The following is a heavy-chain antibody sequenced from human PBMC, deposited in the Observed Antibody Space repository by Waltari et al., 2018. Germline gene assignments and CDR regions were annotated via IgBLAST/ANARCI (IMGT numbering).Heavy chain of an antibody. CDR3: ARGGWRISIPHIGPDF. J-gene: IGHJ4*02. D-gene: IGHD3-3*02. V-gene: IGHV1-8*02. CDR1: GYTFNRYK. CDR2: LKPSSGDT. Sequence: QVQLVQSGSEVKKPGASVKVSCKASGYTFNRYKIHWMRQAAGQGLEWLGSLKPSSGDTDYAREFQGRVTLTRDTSIPAAYMEVSSLRSDDTAVYYCARGGWRISIPHIGPDFWGQGTLVTVSS.